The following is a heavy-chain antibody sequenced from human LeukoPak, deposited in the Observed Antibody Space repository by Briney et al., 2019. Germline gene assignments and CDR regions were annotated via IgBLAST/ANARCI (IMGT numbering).Heavy chain of an antibody. V-gene: IGHV4-39*07. CDR2: INHSGST. D-gene: IGHD5-18*01. CDR1: GGSISSSSAY. CDR3: ARETERYPTLEQLWLGNWFDP. Sequence: KPSETLSLTCTVSGGSISSSSAYWSWIRQPPGKGLEWIGEINHSGSTNYNPSLKSRVTISVDTSKNQFSLKLSSVTAADTAVYYCARETERYPTLEQLWLGNWFDPWGQGTLVTVSS. J-gene: IGHJ5*02.